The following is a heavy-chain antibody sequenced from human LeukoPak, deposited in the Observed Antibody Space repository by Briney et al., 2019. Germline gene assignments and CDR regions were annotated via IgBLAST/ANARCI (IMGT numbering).Heavy chain of an antibody. CDR1: GGSISSYY. CDR3: ASISNPYYYYGMDV. CDR2: IYYSGST. V-gene: IGHV4-59*01. Sequence: PSETLSLICTVSGGSISSYYWSWIRQPPGKGLEWIGYIYYSGSTNYNPSLKSRVTISVDTSKNQFSLKLSSVTAADTAVYYCASISNPYYYYGMDVWGQGTTVTVSS. D-gene: IGHD4-11*01. J-gene: IGHJ6*02.